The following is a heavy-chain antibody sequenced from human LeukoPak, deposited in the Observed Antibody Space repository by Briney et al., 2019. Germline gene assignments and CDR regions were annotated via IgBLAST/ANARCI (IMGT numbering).Heavy chain of an antibody. J-gene: IGHJ3*02. CDR1: GGSINSYY. CDR3: ARATYYEDRNNIAFDI. D-gene: IGHD3-16*01. Sequence: PSETLSLTCTVSGGSINSYYWSWIRQPAGKGLEWIGRINPSGSTKNNPSLKSRVTMSLDTRKNQLSLNLGSVTAADTAVYYCARATYYEDRNNIAFDIWGRGTMVTVPS. CDR2: INPSGST. V-gene: IGHV4-4*07.